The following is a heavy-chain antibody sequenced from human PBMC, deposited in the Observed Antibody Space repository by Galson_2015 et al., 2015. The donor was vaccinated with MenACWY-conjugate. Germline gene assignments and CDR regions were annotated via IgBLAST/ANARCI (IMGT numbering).Heavy chain of an antibody. Sequence: SETLSLTCTVSGGSINSYHWSWIRQPPGKGLEWIGYMYYSGSANYNPSLKSRVTISVDTSKNQFSLTMTSVTAADTAVYYCAGGVNLASMAGYWGQGTLVTVSS. D-gene: IGHD3-3*02. CDR2: MYYSGSA. CDR1: GGSINSYH. J-gene: IGHJ4*02. CDR3: AGGVNLASMAGY. V-gene: IGHV4-59*01.